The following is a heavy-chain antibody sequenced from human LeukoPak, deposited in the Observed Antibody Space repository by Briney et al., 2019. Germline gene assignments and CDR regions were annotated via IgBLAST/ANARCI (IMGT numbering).Heavy chain of an antibody. D-gene: IGHD5-12*01. J-gene: IGHJ4*02. CDR2: IYYSGST. Sequence: PSETLSLTCTVSGGSISSSSYYWGWIRQPPGKGLEWIGSIYYSGSTYYNPSLKSRVTISVDTSKNQFSLKLSSVTAADTAVYCCARGIVATMFSSRRSYYFDYWGQGTLVTVSS. CDR1: GGSISSSSYY. V-gene: IGHV4-39*01. CDR3: ARGIVATMFSSRRSYYFDY.